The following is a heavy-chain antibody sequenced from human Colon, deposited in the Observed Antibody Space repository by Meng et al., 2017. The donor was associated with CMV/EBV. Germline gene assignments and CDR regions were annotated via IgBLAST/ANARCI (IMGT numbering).Heavy chain of an antibody. CDR2: IHSGGTSI. CDR1: GFSSDDFW. CDR3: LKLPPGY. D-gene: IGHD1-1*01. J-gene: IGHJ4*02. Sequence: EVQVGEPGGGLIQPGGSLRLSCVVSGFSSDDFWVDWVRQAPGKGPLWVSRIHSGGTSISDADSVKGRFTISGDNAKNTVYLQMNSLRDEDTAVYYCLKLPPGYWGQGTLVTVSS. V-gene: IGHV3-74*01.